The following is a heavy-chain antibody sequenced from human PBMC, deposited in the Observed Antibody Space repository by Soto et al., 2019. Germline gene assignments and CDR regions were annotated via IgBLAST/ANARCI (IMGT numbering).Heavy chain of an antibody. J-gene: IGHJ4*02. CDR3: ARQGSHFDGNSLGY. V-gene: IGHV5-51*01. CDR2: IYPGDSET. D-gene: IGHD1-26*01. CDR1: GYSFINYW. Sequence: GEALKTSCSGSGYSFINYWIGLVRQMPGKGLEWMGVIYPGDSETRFSQSLQGHVTISADKSIYTAYLQLDSLKASDSAIYYCARQGSHFDGNSLGYWGQGTLVTVSS.